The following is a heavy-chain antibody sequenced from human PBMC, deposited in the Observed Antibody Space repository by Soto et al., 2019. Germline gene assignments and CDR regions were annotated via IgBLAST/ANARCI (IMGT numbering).Heavy chain of an antibody. CDR2: IYYSGST. J-gene: IGHJ5*02. V-gene: IGHV4-39*01. Sequence: QLQLQESGPGLVKPSETLSLTCTVSGGSISSSSYYWGWIRQPPGKGLEWIGSIYYSGSTYYNPSLKSRVNISATTSNXXVXIXXSPVPAAHTAVYYCARHGVYSGGGSCYCRSCWFDTWGQGTLVTVSS. D-gene: IGHD2-15*01. CDR1: GGSISSSSYY. CDR3: ARHGVYSGGGSCYCRSCWFDT.